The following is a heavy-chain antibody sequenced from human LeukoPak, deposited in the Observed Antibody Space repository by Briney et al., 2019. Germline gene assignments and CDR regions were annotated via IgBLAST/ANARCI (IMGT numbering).Heavy chain of an antibody. CDR3: VRNQWVEQYWCFDL. CDR2: ISGSGGST. Sequence: PGGPLRLSCAASGFTFSSYAMSWVRQAPGKGLEWVSAISGSGGSTYYADSVKGRFTISRDNSKNTLYLQMNSLRAEDTAVYYCVRNQWVEQYWCFDLWGRGTLVTVSS. V-gene: IGHV3-23*01. CDR1: GFTFSSYA. J-gene: IGHJ2*01. D-gene: IGHD1/OR15-1a*01.